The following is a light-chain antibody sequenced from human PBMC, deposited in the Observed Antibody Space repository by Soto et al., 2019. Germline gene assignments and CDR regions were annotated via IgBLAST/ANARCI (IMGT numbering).Light chain of an antibody. V-gene: IGKV4-1*01. CDR3: QQYYSTPLS. J-gene: IGKJ4*01. Sequence: DIVMTQSPASLAVSLGERATINCKSSQRVLYSSNNKNYLAWYQLRPGQPPKLLTYWSTTRESEVPDRFSGSGFGTDFTLSISSLQAEDVAIYYCQQYYSTPLSFGGGNKVEIK. CDR2: WST. CDR1: QRVLYSSNNKNY.